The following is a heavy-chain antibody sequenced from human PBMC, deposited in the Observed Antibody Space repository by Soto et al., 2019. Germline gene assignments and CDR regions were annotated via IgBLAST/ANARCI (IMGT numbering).Heavy chain of an antibody. V-gene: IGHV4-34*01. CDR1: GGSFSGYY. J-gene: IGHJ6*02. CDR3: ARGPEGTSKWLPLPIYYYYYGMDV. CDR2: INHSGST. D-gene: IGHD3-22*01. Sequence: QVQLQQWGAGLLKPSETLSLTCAVYGGSFSGYYWSWIRQPPGKGLEWIGEINHSGSTNYNPSLKRRVTISVDASKNQFSLKLSSLTAAHTAVYYCARGPEGTSKWLPLPIYYYYYGMDVWGQGTTVTVSS.